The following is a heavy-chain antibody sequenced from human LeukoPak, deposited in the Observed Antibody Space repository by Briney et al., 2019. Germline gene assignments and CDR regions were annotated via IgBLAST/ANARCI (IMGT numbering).Heavy chain of an antibody. CDR1: GGSFSGYY. V-gene: IGHV4-34*01. D-gene: IGHD3-10*01. Sequence: SEPLSLTCAVYGGSFSGYYWSWIRQPPGKGLEWIGEINHSGSTNYNPSLKCRVTISVDTSKNQFSLKLSSVTAADTAVYYCARVSNYYGSGSYSTTDAFDIWGQGTMVTVSS. J-gene: IGHJ3*02. CDR2: INHSGST. CDR3: ARVSNYYGSGSYSTTDAFDI.